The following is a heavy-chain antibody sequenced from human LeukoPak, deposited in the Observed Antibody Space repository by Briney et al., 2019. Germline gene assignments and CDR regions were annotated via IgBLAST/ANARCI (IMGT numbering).Heavy chain of an antibody. CDR3: ASGYSSGPVY. CDR2: ISSTSTTI. CDR1: GFTFSSSS. D-gene: IGHD6-19*01. V-gene: IGHV3-48*04. J-gene: IGHJ4*02. Sequence: GRSLRLSCAASGFTFSSSSMNWVRQAPGKGLEWVSYISSTSTTIYYADSVKGRFTISRDNAKNSLYLQMNSLRAEDTAVYYCASGYSSGPVYWGQGNLVTVSS.